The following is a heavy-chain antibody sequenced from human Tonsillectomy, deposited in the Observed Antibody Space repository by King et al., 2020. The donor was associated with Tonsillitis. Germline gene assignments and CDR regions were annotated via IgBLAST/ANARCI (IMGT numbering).Heavy chain of an antibody. Sequence: LQLQESGPGLVEPSETLSLTCTVSGGSMSSYYWSWIRQPPGKGLEWIGYIFYSGNTNYNPSLVSRVTISVDTSKNQFSLKLSSVTAADTAVYYCARVAIVGGARYYYSMDVWGKGTTVTVSS. CDR1: GGSMSSYY. J-gene: IGHJ6*03. V-gene: IGHV4-59*01. D-gene: IGHD3-3*01. CDR3: ARVAIVGGARYYYSMDV. CDR2: IFYSGNT.